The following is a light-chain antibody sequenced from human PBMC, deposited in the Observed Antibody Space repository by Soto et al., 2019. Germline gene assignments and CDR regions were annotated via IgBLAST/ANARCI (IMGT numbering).Light chain of an antibody. J-gene: IGKJ1*01. Sequence: EIVLTQSPGTLSLSPGERATLSCRASQSVSSTYLAWYQQKPGQAPRLRLYGASSRSTGIPDRFSGSGSVTDFTLPIRRLEPEDFAVDYCQQYGSSPWTFGQGTKV. CDR3: QQYGSSPWT. V-gene: IGKV3-20*01. CDR2: GAS. CDR1: QSVSSTY.